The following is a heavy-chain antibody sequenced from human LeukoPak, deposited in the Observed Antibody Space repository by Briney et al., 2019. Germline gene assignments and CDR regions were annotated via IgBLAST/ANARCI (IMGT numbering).Heavy chain of an antibody. CDR3: ARDSSGYQ. V-gene: IGHV3-7*01. Sequence: GGSLRLSCAAAGFTFSTYWMSWVRQAPGKGLEWVANIKEDGSEKYYGDSVKGRFTISRDNAKNSLYLQMDSLRAEDTAVYYCARDSSGYQWGQGTLVTVSS. CDR1: GFTFSTYW. D-gene: IGHD3-22*01. CDR2: IKEDGSEK. J-gene: IGHJ4*02.